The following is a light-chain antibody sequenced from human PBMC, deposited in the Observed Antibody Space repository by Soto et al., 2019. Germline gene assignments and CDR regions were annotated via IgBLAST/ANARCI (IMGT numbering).Light chain of an antibody. Sequence: DIQMTQSPSTLSASVGDRVTITCRASQSISSWLAWYQQKPGKAPNLLIYKPSSLESGVPSSFSGSGSGTEFTLTVSSLQPDDFETYYCQRYNSYPLTFGGGTKVEIK. CDR2: KPS. V-gene: IGKV1-5*03. CDR3: QRYNSYPLT. J-gene: IGKJ4*02. CDR1: QSISSW.